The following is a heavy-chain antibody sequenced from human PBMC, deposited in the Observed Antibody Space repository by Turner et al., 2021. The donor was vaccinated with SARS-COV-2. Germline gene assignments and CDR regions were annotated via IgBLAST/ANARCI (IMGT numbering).Heavy chain of an antibody. CDR2: ICYYGNNK. Sequence: QVQLVESGGGVVQPGRSLRLSCAASGFTFSSFGMHWVRQAPGKGLEWVAVICYYGNNKYYADSVKGRFTISRDNSKNTLYLQMNSLRAEDTAVYYCARDDPLGGMDVWGQGTTVTVSS. J-gene: IGHJ6*02. CDR3: ARDDPLGGMDV. V-gene: IGHV3-33*01. CDR1: GFTFSSFG.